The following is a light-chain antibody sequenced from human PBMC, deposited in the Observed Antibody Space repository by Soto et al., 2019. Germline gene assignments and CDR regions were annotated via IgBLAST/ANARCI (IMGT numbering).Light chain of an antibody. V-gene: IGKV3-20*01. CDR2: GAS. CDR3: QQYASSPRT. Sequence: EMVLTQSPGFLSLSPGERATLSCRASQTVHSNYLAWYQQRPGQAPRLLVYGASRPASGIPDRFSGSGSGTDFTLTITRLEPEDSAVYYCQQYASSPRTFGQGTTVEIK. CDR1: QTVHSNY. J-gene: IGKJ1*01.